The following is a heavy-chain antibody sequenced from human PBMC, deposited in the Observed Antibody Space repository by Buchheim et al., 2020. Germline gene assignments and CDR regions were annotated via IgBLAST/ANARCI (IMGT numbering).Heavy chain of an antibody. CDR3: ARGRRGSSTSWTGGWFDP. D-gene: IGHD2-2*01. V-gene: IGHV3-30-3*01. CDR1: GFTFSSYA. Sequence: QVQLVESGGGVVQPGRSLRLSCAASGFTFSSYAMHWVRQAPGKGLEWVAVISYDGSNKYYADSVKGRFTISRDNSKNTLYLQMNSLRAEDTAVYYCARGRRGSSTSWTGGWFDPWGQGTL. CDR2: ISYDGSNK. J-gene: IGHJ5*02.